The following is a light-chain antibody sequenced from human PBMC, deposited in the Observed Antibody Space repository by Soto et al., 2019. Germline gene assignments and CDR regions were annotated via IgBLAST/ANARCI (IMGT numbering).Light chain of an antibody. J-gene: IGLJ1*01. Sequence: QSALTQPPSTSRTPGQRVTISCSGSSSAIGSNAVYWYQQLPGTAPKLLIYRNNQRPSGVPDRFSGTKSGTSASLAISGLRSEDEADYYCAAWNDGLSGFVFGTGTKVTVL. CDR3: AAWNDGLSGFV. CDR2: RNN. V-gene: IGLV1-47*01. CDR1: SSAIGSNA.